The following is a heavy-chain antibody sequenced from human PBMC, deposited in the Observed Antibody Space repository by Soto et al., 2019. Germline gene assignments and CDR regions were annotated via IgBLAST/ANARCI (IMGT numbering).Heavy chain of an antibody. CDR2: INAGNGNT. D-gene: IGHD1-26*01. V-gene: IGHV1-3*01. CDR3: ARVGYSGSYWAY. J-gene: IGHJ4*02. CDR1: GYTFTSYA. Sequence: ASVKVSCKXSGYTFTSYAMHWVRQAPGQRLEWMGWINAGNGNTKYSQKFQGRVTITRDTSASTAYMELSSLRSEDTAVYYCARVGYSGSYWAYWGQGTLVTVSS.